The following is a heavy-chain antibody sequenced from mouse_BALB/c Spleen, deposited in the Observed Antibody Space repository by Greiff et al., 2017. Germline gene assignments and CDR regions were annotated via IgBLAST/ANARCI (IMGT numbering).Heavy chain of an antibody. CDR1: GFNIKDTY. Sequence: VQLKESGAELVKPGASVKLSCTASGFNIKDTYMHWVKQRPEQGLEWIGRIDPANGNTKYDPKFQGKATITADTSSNTAYLQLSSLTSEDTAVYYCARGNYYGSGPYFDYWGQGTTLTVSS. CDR2: IDPANGNT. D-gene: IGHD1-1*01. J-gene: IGHJ2*01. CDR3: ARGNYYGSGPYFDY. V-gene: IGHV14-3*02.